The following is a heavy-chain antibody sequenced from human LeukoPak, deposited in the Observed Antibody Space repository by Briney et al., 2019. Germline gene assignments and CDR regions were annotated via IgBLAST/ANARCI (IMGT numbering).Heavy chain of an antibody. CDR2: MNPNSGNT. V-gene: IGHV1-8*02. J-gene: IGHJ3*02. D-gene: IGHD1-26*01. Sequence: ASVKVSCKASGYTFTSYGISWVRQAPGQGLEWMGWMNPNSGNTGYAQKFQGRVTMTRNTSISTAYMELSSLRSEDTAVYYCARNIRGSYKIWGQGTMVTVSS. CDR3: ARNIRGSYKI. CDR1: GYTFTSYG.